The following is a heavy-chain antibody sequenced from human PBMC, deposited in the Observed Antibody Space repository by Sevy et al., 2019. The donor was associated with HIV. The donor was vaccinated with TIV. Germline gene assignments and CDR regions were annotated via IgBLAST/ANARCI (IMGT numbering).Heavy chain of an antibody. CDR3: AREGCTKPHDY. CDR1: GFTFSKYS. CDR2: LSFGCGEI. D-gene: IGHD2-8*01. Sequence: GGSLRLSCAASGFTFSKYSMSWVRQPPGKGLGWVSTLSFGCGEINHADSGKGRFTISRGNSKNSLYLQMNNLRAEDTAVYYCAREGCTKPHDYWGQGTLVTVSS. V-gene: IGHV3-23*01. J-gene: IGHJ4*02.